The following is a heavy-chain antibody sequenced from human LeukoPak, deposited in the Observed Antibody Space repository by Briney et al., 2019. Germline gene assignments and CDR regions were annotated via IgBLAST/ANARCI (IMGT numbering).Heavy chain of an antibody. J-gene: IGHJ4*02. V-gene: IGHV3-23*01. CDR3: AKVRRPSGSYSLSDF. CDR2: SSGSGGST. CDR1: GFNLSSYA. Sequence: GGSLRLSCSAPGFNLSSYAMSWVRQAPGKGLEWVSASSGSGGSTYYADSVKGRFTISRDNSKNTLYLQMNSLRPEDTAVYYCAKVRRPSGSYSLSDFWAQGTLVTVSS. D-gene: IGHD1-26*01.